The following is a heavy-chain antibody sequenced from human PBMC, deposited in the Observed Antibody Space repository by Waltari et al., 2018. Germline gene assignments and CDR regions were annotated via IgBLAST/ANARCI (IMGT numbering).Heavy chain of an antibody. V-gene: IGHV3-53*02. CDR2: IYSGVST. D-gene: IGHD3-10*01. Sequence: EVQLVETGGGLIQPGGSLRLSCAASGFTVSSNYMSWVRQAPGKGLGCVSVIYSGVSTYYADSVKGRFTISRDTSKNTLYLQMNSLRAEDTAVYYCAREGPAGLYYFDYWGQGTLVTVSS. J-gene: IGHJ4*02. CDR1: GFTVSSNY. CDR3: AREGPAGLYYFDY.